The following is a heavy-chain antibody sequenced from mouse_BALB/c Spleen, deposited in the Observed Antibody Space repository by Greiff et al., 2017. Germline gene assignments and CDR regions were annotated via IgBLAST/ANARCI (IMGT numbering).Heavy chain of an antibody. CDR1: GYTFTSYW. CDR2: IYPSDSYT. V-gene: IGHV1-69*02. D-gene: IGHD2-1*01. CDR3: TIYYGNYGS. Sequence: QVQLKQPGAELVRPGASVKLSCKASGYTFTSYWINWVKQRPGQGLEWIGNIYPSDSYTNYNQKFKDKATLTVDKSSSTAYMQLSSPTSEDSAVYYCTIYYGNYGSWGQGTSVTVSS. J-gene: IGHJ4*01.